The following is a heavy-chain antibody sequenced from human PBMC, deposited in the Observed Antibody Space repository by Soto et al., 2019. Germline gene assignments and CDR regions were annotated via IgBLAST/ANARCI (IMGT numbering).Heavy chain of an antibody. CDR1: GFTFSSYS. CDR2: ISSSSSYI. V-gene: IGHV3-21*01. CDR3: ARDRPSTVTTIRYYYYGMDV. J-gene: IGHJ6*02. Sequence: LRLSCAASGFTFSSYSMNWVRQAPGKGLEWVSSISSSSSYIYYADSVKGRFTISRDNAKNSLYLQMNSLRAEDTAVYYCARDRPSTVTTIRYYYYGMDVWGQGTTVTSP. D-gene: IGHD4-17*01.